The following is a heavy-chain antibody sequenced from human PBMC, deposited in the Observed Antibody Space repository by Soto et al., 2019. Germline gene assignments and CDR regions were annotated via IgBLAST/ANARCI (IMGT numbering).Heavy chain of an antibody. Sequence: LRLSGAATGFTFPSYGIPWVHQSAGKGLEWVAVIRYEGSIKNSADSVKGRFTISRDNSKNTLYLQMNSLRADDTAVYCCATAMYPPYSSVMDVWGQGTTVSVSS. CDR3: ATAMYPPYSSVMDV. CDR2: IRYEGSIK. CDR1: GFTFPSYG. D-gene: IGHD2-2*01. V-gene: IGHV3-33*01. J-gene: IGHJ6*02.